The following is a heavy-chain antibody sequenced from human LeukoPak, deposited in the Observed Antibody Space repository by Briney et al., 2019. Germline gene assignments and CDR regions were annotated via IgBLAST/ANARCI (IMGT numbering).Heavy chain of an antibody. CDR2: IYHSGST. Sequence: SETLSLTCTVSGGSISSYYWSWIRQPPGKGLEWIGYIYHSGSTNYNPSLKSRVTISLDTSKKQFSLKLSSVTAADTAVYYCARATPDYGDYQGLNWFDPWGQGTLVTVSS. CDR1: GGSISSYY. J-gene: IGHJ5*02. CDR3: ARATPDYGDYQGLNWFDP. D-gene: IGHD4-17*01. V-gene: IGHV4-59*01.